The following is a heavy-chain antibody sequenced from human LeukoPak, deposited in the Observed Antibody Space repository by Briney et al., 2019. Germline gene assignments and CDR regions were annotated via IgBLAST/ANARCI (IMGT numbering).Heavy chain of an antibody. D-gene: IGHD3-10*01. Sequence: SETLSLTCTVSGYSISSGYYWGWIRQPPGKGLEWIGSIYHSGSTYYNPSLKSRVTISVDTSKNQFSLKLSSVTAADTAVYYCARDYGSGSLNWFDPWGQGTLVAVSS. CDR2: IYHSGST. J-gene: IGHJ5*02. CDR3: ARDYGSGSLNWFDP. CDR1: GYSISSGYY. V-gene: IGHV4-38-2*02.